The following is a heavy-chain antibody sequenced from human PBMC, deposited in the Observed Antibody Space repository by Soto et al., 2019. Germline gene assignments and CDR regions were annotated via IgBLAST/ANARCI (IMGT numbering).Heavy chain of an antibody. D-gene: IGHD3-16*01. Sequence: ASVKVSCKASGDGFSNYGFSWVRQAPGQGLEWMGWINPNSGGTNYAQKFQGRVTMTRDTSISTAYMELSRLRSDDTAVYDCASPHKGGLDYWGQGTLVTVS. CDR1: GDGFSNYG. CDR3: ASPHKGGLDY. J-gene: IGHJ4*02. CDR2: INPNSGGT. V-gene: IGHV1-2*02.